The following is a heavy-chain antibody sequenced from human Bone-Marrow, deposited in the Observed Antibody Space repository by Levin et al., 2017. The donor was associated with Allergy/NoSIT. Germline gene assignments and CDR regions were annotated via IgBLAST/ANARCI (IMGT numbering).Heavy chain of an antibody. Sequence: GESLKISCAASGFSFNDYSMNWVRQAPGKGLEWVSSISSSGSDMYYVDSVKGRFTISRDNAKNSLTLQMNSLRAEDTAVYYCARGIIGDVRVAHKEAFDIWGQGTMVSVSS. CDR1: GFSFNDYS. CDR3: ARGIIGDVRVAHKEAFDI. J-gene: IGHJ3*02. D-gene: IGHD2-8*02. V-gene: IGHV3-21*01. CDR2: ISSSGSDM.